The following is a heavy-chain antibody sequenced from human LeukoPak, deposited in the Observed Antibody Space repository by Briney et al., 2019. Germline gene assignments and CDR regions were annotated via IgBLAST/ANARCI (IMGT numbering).Heavy chain of an antibody. V-gene: IGHV3-74*01. CDR2: ICPDGTVT. J-gene: IGHJ4*02. CDR1: GFTFSTYC. CDR3: VRDFRSADY. Sequence: GGSLRLSCAASGFTFSTYCMHSVRQAPGKGPMWVSRICPDGTVTNYADSVKARFIISRDNARNTVYLQMNSLRVEDTAVYYCVRDFRSADYWGQGTLVTVSS.